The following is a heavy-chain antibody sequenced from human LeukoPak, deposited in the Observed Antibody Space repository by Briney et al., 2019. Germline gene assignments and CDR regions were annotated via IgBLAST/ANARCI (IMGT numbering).Heavy chain of an antibody. CDR2: IIPIFGTA. J-gene: IGHJ6*02. V-gene: IGHV1-69*13. CDR3: ARELERRYYYYGMDV. D-gene: IGHD1-1*01. CDR1: GGTFSSHA. Sequence: SVKVSCKASGGTFSSHAISRVRQAPGQGLEWMGGIIPIFGTANYAQKFQGRVTITADESTSTAYMELSSLRSEDTAVYYCARELERRYYYYGMDVWGQGTTVTVSS.